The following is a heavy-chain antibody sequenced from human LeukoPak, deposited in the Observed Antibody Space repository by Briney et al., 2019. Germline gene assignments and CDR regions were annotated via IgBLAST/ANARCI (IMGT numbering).Heavy chain of an antibody. CDR3: ARAIASTGTQYSYYYYMDV. J-gene: IGHJ6*03. CDR1: GYTFTSYD. Sequence: ASXXXSCKASGYTFTSYDINWVRQATGQGLEWMGWMNPNSGNTGYAQKFQGRVTMTRNTSISTAYMDLRSLRSDDTAVYYCARAIASTGTQYSYYYYMDVWGKGTTVTVSS. CDR2: MNPNSGNT. V-gene: IGHV1-8*01. D-gene: IGHD6-13*01.